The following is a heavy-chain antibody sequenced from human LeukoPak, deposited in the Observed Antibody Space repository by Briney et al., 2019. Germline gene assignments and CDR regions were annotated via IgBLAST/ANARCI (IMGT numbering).Heavy chain of an antibody. CDR2: ISWNSGSI. CDR1: GFTFDDYA. D-gene: IGHD3-22*01. J-gene: IGHJ1*01. CDR3: AKDGGYYPEYFQH. Sequence: PGGSLRLSCAASGFTFDDYAMHWVRQAPGKGLEWVSGISWNSGSIGYADSVKGRFTISRDNAKNSLYLQMNSLRAEDTALYYCAKDGGYYPEYFQHWGQGTLVTVSS. V-gene: IGHV3-9*01.